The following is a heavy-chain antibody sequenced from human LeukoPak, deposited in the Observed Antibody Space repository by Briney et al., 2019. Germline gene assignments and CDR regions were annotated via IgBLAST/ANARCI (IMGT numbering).Heavy chain of an antibody. J-gene: IGHJ5*02. Sequence: SETLSLTFTVSGGSISSYYWSWIRQPAGKGLEWIGRIYTSGSTNYNPSLKSRVTMSVDTSKNQFSLKLSSVTAADTAVYYCARETIAAAGPGRGSINSFDPWGQGTLVTVSS. CDR3: ARETIAAAGPGRGSINSFDP. V-gene: IGHV4-4*07. CDR2: IYTSGST. CDR1: GGSISSYY. D-gene: IGHD6-13*01.